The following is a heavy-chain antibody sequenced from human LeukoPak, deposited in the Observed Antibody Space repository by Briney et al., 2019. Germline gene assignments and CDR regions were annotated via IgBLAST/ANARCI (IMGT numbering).Heavy chain of an antibody. D-gene: IGHD1-14*01. CDR2: IYHSGGT. V-gene: IGHV4-38-2*02. J-gene: IGHJ5*02. CDR1: GYSISSGYY. Sequence: SETLSLTCTVSGYSISSGYYWGWIRQPPGKGLEWIGSIYHSGGTYYNPSLKSRVTISVETSKNQFSLKLSSVTAADTAVYYCARVAPRYYPKKFDPWGQGTLVTVSS. CDR3: ARVAPRYYPKKFDP.